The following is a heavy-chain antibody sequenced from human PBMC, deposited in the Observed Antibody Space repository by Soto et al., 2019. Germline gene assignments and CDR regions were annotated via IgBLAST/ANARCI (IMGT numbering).Heavy chain of an antibody. V-gene: IGHV1-8*01. CDR3: ARGPTWAGNVDY. CDR1: GYTFTSYD. J-gene: IGHJ4*02. D-gene: IGHD1-1*01. Sequence: QVQLVQSGAEVKKPGASVKVSCKASGYTFTSYDINWVRQATGQGLEWMGWMNPNSGNTGYAQKSXGWXTMTRNTSISTAYMELSSLRSEDTAVYYCARGPTWAGNVDYWGQGTLVTVSS. CDR2: MNPNSGNT.